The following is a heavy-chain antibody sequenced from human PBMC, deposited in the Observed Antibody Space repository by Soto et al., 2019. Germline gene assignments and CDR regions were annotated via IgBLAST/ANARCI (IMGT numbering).Heavy chain of an antibody. CDR2: IYYSGST. J-gene: IGHJ5*02. Sequence: SETLSLTCTVSGGSISSGGYYWSWIRQHPGKGLEWIGYIYYSGSTYYNPSLKSRVTISVDTSKNQFSLKLSSVTAADTAVYYCAREIVVVPAAMGISGWFDPWGQGTLVTVSS. CDR1: GGSISSGGYY. D-gene: IGHD2-2*01. CDR3: AREIVVVPAAMGISGWFDP. V-gene: IGHV4-31*03.